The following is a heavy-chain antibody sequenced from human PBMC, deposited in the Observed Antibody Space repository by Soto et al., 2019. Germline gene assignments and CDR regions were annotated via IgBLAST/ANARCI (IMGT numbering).Heavy chain of an antibody. Sequence: SETLSLTCSVSGDSINRNDYYWGWIRQPPGKGLEWIGTIYYGGSTYYTPSLRSRVFISVDTSKNHFSLQLTSVTAADTAVYYCARGAGPGLDYWGQGTLVTVSS. D-gene: IGHD6-13*01. J-gene: IGHJ4*02. V-gene: IGHV4-39*02. CDR2: IYYGGST. CDR3: ARGAGPGLDY. CDR1: GDSINRNDYY.